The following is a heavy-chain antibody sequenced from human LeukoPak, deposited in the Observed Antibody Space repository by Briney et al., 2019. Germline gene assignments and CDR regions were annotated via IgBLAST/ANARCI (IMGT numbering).Heavy chain of an antibody. CDR2: IAVYNGDT. V-gene: IGHV1-18*01. J-gene: IGHJ5*02. Sequence: GASVKVSCKASGYTFNTFGITWVRQAPGQGLEWLGWIAVYNGDTNYAQKFQGRVTMTRNTSISTAYMELSSLRSEDTAVYYCARGLFLSGSYYLLLWSSEPLNWFDPWGQGTLVTVSS. D-gene: IGHD3-10*01. CDR1: GYTFNTFG. CDR3: ARGLFLSGSYYLLLWSSEPLNWFDP.